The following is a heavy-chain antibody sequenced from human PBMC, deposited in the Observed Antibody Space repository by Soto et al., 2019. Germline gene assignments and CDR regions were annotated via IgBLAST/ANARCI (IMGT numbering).Heavy chain of an antibody. CDR1: GFTFSSYG. CDR3: ARDHHVVVPAALFDY. J-gene: IGHJ4*02. CDR2: IWYDGRNK. Sequence: QVQLVESGGGVVQPGRSLRLSCAASGFTFSSYGMHWVRQAPGKGLEWVAVIWYDGRNKYYVDSVKGRFTISRDNSKKTLYLQMNSLRAEDTAVYYCARDHHVVVPAALFDYWGQGTLVTVSS. D-gene: IGHD2-2*01. V-gene: IGHV3-33*01.